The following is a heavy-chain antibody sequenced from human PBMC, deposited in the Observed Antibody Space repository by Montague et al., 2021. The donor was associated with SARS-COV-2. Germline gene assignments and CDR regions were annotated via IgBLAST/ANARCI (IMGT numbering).Heavy chain of an antibody. CDR2: VSFNGAKQ. D-gene: IGHD1-1*01. J-gene: IGHJ4*02. CDR1: GFTFTSYS. Sequence: SLRLSCAASGFTFTSYSMHWVRQAPGKGLEWLAIVSFNGAKQCYADSVNGRFTISRDNSKNTLFLQMNSLRAEDTAVYFCARVKTGSYVPIDFWGQGTLVTVSS. V-gene: IGHV3-30*04. CDR3: ARVKTGSYVPIDF.